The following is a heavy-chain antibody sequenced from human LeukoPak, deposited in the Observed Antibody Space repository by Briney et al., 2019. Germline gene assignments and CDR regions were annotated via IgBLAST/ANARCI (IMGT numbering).Heavy chain of an antibody. CDR2: INTNTGNP. J-gene: IGHJ4*02. CDR3: ARVGDYDLGDY. V-gene: IGHV7-4-1*02. Sequence: ASVRISCTISGYTFTSYAMNWVRQAPGQGLEWMGWINTNTGNPTYAQGFTGRFVFSLDTSVSTAYLQISSLKAEDTAVYYCARVGDYDLGDYWGQGTLVTVSS. CDR1: GYTFTSYA. D-gene: IGHD3-3*01.